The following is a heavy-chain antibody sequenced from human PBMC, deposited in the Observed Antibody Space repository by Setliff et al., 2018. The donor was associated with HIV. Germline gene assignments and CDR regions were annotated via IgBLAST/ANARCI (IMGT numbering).Heavy chain of an antibody. CDR2: INPHGGST. J-gene: IGHJ4*02. CDR3: ARVATVSHPGDYFDY. Sequence: ASVKVSCKASGYTFSSYSLHWVRQAPGQGLEWMGVINPHGGSTNYAQRFQGRVTMTRDTSTSTVYMELSSLRSEDTAVYSCARVATVSHPGDYFDYWGQGTLVTVSS. D-gene: IGHD4-4*01. CDR1: GYTFSSYS. V-gene: IGHV1-46*01.